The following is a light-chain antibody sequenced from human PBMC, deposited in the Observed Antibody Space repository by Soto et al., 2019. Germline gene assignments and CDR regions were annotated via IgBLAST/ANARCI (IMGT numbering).Light chain of an antibody. J-gene: IGLJ1*01. CDR1: SSDVGGYNY. CDR3: SSYTSSSTFYV. V-gene: IGLV2-14*01. CDR2: EVS. Sequence: QSVLTQPASVSGSAGQSITISCTGTSSDVGGYNYVSWYQQHPGKAPKLMIYEVSNRPSGVSNRFSGSKSGNTVSLTISGLQAEDEADYYCSSYTSSSTFYVFGTGTKVTVL.